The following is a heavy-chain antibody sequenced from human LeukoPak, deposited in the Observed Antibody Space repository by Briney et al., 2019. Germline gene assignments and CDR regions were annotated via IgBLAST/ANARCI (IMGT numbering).Heavy chain of an antibody. CDR2: IKQDGSEK. V-gene: IGHV3-7*01. Sequence: GGSLRLSCAASGFTFSSYWMSWVRQAPGKGLEWVANIKQDGSEKYYVDSVKGRFTISRDNAKNSLYLQMNSLRAEDTAVYYCARDLQVTSACGMDVWGQGTTVTVSS. CDR3: ARDLQVTSACGMDV. D-gene: IGHD4-17*01. J-gene: IGHJ6*02. CDR1: GFTFSSYW.